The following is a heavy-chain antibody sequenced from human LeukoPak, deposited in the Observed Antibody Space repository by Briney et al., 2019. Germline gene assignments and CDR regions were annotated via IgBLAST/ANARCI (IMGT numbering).Heavy chain of an antibody. CDR1: GGTFSSYS. CDR2: IIPIFGTA. CDR3: ARQFYGSGSFSEYFQH. Sequence: SVKVSCKASGGTFSSYSISWVRQAPGQGREWMGRIIPIFGTANYAQKFQGRVTITTDESTSTAYMELSSLRSEDTAVYYCARQFYGSGSFSEYFQHWGQGTLVTVSS. J-gene: IGHJ1*01. D-gene: IGHD3-10*01. V-gene: IGHV1-69*05.